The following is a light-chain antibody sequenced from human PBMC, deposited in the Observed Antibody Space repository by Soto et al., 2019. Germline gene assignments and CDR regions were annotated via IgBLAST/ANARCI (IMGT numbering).Light chain of an antibody. CDR1: QGISNR. CDR3: QQYNTAQVT. Sequence: DIQVAQSPTSLSASVGDRVTITCRASQGISNRLAWYRQKPGKVPELLIYHASTLQSGVPSRFSGTMSGTNFTLTISSLQAEDAATYHCQQYNTAQVTFGGGTKVE. CDR2: HAS. J-gene: IGKJ4*01. V-gene: IGKV1-27*01.